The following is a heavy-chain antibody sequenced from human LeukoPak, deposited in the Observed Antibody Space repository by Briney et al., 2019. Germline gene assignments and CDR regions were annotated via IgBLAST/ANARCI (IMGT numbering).Heavy chain of an antibody. CDR2: ISSSGSTI. CDR1: GFSFSDYE. V-gene: IGHV3-48*03. J-gene: IGHJ4*02. D-gene: IGHD6-19*01. CDR3: ARRSSGWHYYFDY. Sequence: HSGGSLRLSCAASGFSFSDYEMNWVRQAPGKGLEWVSYISSSGSTIYYADSVKGRFTISRDNAKNSLYLQMNSLRAEDTAVYYCARRSSGWHYYFDYWGQGTLVTVS.